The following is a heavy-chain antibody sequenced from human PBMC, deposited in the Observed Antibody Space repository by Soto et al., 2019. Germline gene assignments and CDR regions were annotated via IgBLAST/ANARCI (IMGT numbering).Heavy chain of an antibody. CDR1: GFTFSSYW. CDR3: ARLWFGEVWFDP. J-gene: IGHJ5*02. Sequence: EVQLVESGGGLVQPGGSLRLSCAASGFTFSSYWMHWVRQAPGKGLVWVSRINSDGSSTSYADSVKGRFTISRDNAKNTLYLQRNSLRAEDTAVYYCARLWFGEVWFDPWGQGTLVTVSS. CDR2: INSDGSST. D-gene: IGHD3-10*01. V-gene: IGHV3-74*01.